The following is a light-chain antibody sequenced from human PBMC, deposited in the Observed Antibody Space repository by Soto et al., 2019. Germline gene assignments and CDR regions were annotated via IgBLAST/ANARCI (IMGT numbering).Light chain of an antibody. CDR3: SSYAGSNNPVV. Sequence: QSALTQPRSVSGSPGQSVTISCTGTSSDVGTYNYVSWFQQYPGKAPKVMISDVSKRPSGVPDRFSGSKSGNTASLTVSGLQAEDEADYYCSSYAGSNNPVVFGGGTKVTVL. V-gene: IGLV2-11*01. CDR1: SSDVGTYNY. CDR2: DVS. J-gene: IGLJ2*01.